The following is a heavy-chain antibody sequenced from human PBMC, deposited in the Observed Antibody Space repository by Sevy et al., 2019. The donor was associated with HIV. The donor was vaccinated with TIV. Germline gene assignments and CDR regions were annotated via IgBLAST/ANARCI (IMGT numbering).Heavy chain of an antibody. J-gene: IGHJ6*02. D-gene: IGHD3-3*01. Sequence: GGSLRLSCAASGFTFSRYWMTWVRQAPGKGLEWVANIKQDGSEKYYMDSVKGRFTISRDNAKKSLFLQMNSLRAEDTAMYDCARDRDDSGGFGMDVWGQGTTVTVSS. V-gene: IGHV3-7*01. CDR2: IKQDGSEK. CDR3: ARDRDDSGGFGMDV. CDR1: GFTFSRYW.